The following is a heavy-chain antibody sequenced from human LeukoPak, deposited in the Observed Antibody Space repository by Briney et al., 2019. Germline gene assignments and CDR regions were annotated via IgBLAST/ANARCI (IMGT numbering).Heavy chain of an antibody. J-gene: IGHJ5*02. D-gene: IGHD3-22*01. CDR1: GGSFSGYY. CDR3: ARGKTKCYYDSSAYGRWFDP. CDR2: INHSGST. V-gene: IGHV4-34*01. Sequence: PSETLSLTCAVYGGSFSGYYWSWIRQPPGKGLEWIGEINHSGSTNYNPSLKSRVTISVDTSKNQFSLKLSSVTAADTAVYYCARGKTKCYYDSSAYGRWFDPWGQGTLVTVSS.